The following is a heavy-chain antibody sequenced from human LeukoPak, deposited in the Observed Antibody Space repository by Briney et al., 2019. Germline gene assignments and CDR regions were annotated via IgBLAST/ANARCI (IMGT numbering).Heavy chain of an antibody. J-gene: IGHJ4*02. CDR3: ATQAQGYNSYSDY. CDR1: GFTYSSHA. D-gene: IGHD5-24*01. Sequence: GGSLRLSCAATGFTYSSHAMHWVRQAPGKGLEWVATISFDGRNQYNADSVKGRFTISRDNSKNTLFLQMNNLRPEDAAVYYCATQAQGYNSYSDYWGQGTLVTVSS. V-gene: IGHV3-30*04. CDR2: ISFDGRNQ.